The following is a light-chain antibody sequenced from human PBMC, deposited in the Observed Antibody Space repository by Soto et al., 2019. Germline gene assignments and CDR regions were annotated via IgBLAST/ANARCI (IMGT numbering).Light chain of an antibody. CDR2: DVS. CDR3: SSYTSSSTRV. J-gene: IGLJ1*01. Sequence: QSALTQPASVSGSPGQSITISCTGTSSDVGGYNYVSWYQQHPGKAPKLMIYDVSNRPSGVSNRFSGSKSGNTASLTISGLQAEDEADYYCSSYTSSSTRVFGTATKAPS. CDR1: SSDVGGYNY. V-gene: IGLV2-14*01.